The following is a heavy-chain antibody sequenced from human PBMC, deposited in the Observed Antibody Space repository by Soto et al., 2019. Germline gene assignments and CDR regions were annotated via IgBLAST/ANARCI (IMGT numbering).Heavy chain of an antibody. CDR1: GGSFSSYA. CDR3: ARDRYSSGWYGYYYYYGMDV. Sequence: ASAKVSCKASGGSFSSYAISWVRQAPGQGLEWMGWINPNSGGTNYAQKFQGWVTMTRDTSISTAYMELSRLRSDDTAVYYCARDRYSSGWYGYYYYYGMDVWGQGTTVTVSS. J-gene: IGHJ6*02. D-gene: IGHD6-19*01. V-gene: IGHV1-2*04. CDR2: INPNSGGT.